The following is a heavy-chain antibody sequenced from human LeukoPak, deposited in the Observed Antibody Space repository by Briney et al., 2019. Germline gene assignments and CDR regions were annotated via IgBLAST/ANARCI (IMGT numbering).Heavy chain of an antibody. CDR3: ARHGRRGYYDSSGYYPFDY. Sequence: SETLSLTCAVYGGSFSGYYWSWIRQPPVKGLEWIGEINHSGSTNYNPSLKSRVTISVDTSKNQFSLKLSSVTAADTAVYYCARHGRRGYYDSSGYYPFDYWGQGTLVTVSS. CDR1: GGSFSGYY. V-gene: IGHV4-34*01. J-gene: IGHJ4*02. D-gene: IGHD3-22*01. CDR2: INHSGST.